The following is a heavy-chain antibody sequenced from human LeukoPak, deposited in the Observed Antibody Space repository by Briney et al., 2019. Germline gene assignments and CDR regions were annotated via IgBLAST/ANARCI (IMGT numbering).Heavy chain of an antibody. Sequence: GGSLRLSCAASGFTFSNYPMTWVRQAPGKGLEWVSAISAGGTDTYYADSVKGRFTISRDNSKNTLYLQMNSLRAEDTAVYYCAKLVAAIGGYYFDYWGQGTLVTVSS. CDR2: ISAGGTDT. V-gene: IGHV3-23*01. J-gene: IGHJ4*02. CDR1: GFTFSNYP. CDR3: AKLVAAIGGYYFDY. D-gene: IGHD5-12*01.